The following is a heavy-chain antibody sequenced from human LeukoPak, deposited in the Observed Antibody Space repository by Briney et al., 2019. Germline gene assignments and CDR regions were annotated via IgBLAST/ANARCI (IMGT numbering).Heavy chain of an antibody. Sequence: GGSLRLSCAASGFTFSSYGMHWVRQAPGKGLEWVAVIWYDGSNKYYADSVKGRFTTSRDNSKNTLYLQMNSLRAEDTAVYYCAKDEVVGYYYDSTPLDYWGQGTLVTVSS. CDR3: AKDEVVGYYYDSTPLDY. D-gene: IGHD3-22*01. V-gene: IGHV3-33*06. J-gene: IGHJ4*02. CDR2: IWYDGSNK. CDR1: GFTFSSYG.